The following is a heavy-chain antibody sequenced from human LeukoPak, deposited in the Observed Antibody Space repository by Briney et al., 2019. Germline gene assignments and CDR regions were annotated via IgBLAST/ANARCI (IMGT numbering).Heavy chain of an antibody. CDR3: AKDLRGISSSSPDY. Sequence: GGSLRLSCAASGFTFSSYAMSWVRQAPGKGLEWVSATSGSGGSTYYADSVKGRFTISRDNSKNMLYLQMNSLRAEDTAVYYCAKDLRGISSSSPDYWGQGTLVTVSS. CDR1: GFTFSSYA. J-gene: IGHJ4*02. D-gene: IGHD6-6*01. CDR2: TSGSGGST. V-gene: IGHV3-23*01.